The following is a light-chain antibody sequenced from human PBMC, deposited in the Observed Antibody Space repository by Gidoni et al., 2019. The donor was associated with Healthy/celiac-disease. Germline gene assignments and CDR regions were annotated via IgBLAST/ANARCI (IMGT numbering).Light chain of an antibody. J-gene: IGKJ1*01. CDR2: KAS. Sequence: DIQMTQSPSNLSASVGDRVTITCRASQSISSWLAWYQQKPGKAPKLLIYKASSLESGVPSRFSGSGSGTEFTLTISSLQPDDFATYYCQQYNSYPWTFGQXTKVEIK. CDR3: QQYNSYPWT. CDR1: QSISSW. V-gene: IGKV1-5*03.